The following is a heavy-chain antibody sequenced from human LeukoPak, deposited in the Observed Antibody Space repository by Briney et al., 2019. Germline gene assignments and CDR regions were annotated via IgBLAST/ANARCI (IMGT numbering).Heavy chain of an antibody. D-gene: IGHD2-15*01. CDR1: GGTFSSYA. Sequence: SVKVSCKASGGTFSSYAISWVRQAPGQGLEWMGGIIPIFGTANYAQKLQGRVTITADESTSTAYMELSSLRSEDTAVYYCASWVGGYYYYMDVWGKGTTVTVSS. CDR3: ASWVGGYYYYMDV. V-gene: IGHV1-69*13. J-gene: IGHJ6*03. CDR2: IIPIFGTA.